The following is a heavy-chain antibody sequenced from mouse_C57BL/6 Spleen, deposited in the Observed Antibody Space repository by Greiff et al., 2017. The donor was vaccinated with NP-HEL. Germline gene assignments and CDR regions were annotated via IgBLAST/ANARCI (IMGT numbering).Heavy chain of an antibody. CDR1: GYAFSSSW. J-gene: IGHJ3*01. V-gene: IGHV1-82*01. CDR3: ARQFFAWFAY. CDR2: IYPGDGDT. Sequence: QVQLQQSGPELVKPGASVKISCKASGYAFSSSWMNWVKQRPGKGLEWIGRIYPGDGDTNYNGKFKGKATLTADKSSSTAYMQLSSLTSEDSAVYFCARQFFAWFAYWGQGTLVTVSA.